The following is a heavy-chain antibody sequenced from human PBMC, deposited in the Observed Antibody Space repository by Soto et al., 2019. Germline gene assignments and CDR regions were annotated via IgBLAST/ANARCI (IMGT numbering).Heavy chain of an antibody. CDR3: AKDPTMIVVVMGGWFDP. J-gene: IGHJ5*02. V-gene: IGHV3-23*01. CDR2: ISGSGGST. Sequence: GGSLRLSCAASGFTFSSYAMSWVRQAPGKGLKWVSAISGSGGSTYYADSVKGRFTISRDNSKNTLYLQMNSLRAEDTAVYYCAKDPTMIVVVMGGWFDPWGQGTLVTVSS. D-gene: IGHD3-22*01. CDR1: GFTFSSYA.